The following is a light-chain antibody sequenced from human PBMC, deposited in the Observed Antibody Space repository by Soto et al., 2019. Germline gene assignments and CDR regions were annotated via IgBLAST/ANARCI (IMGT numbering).Light chain of an antibody. CDR3: QQSYSTPSIT. CDR1: QSISSY. CDR2: AAS. Sequence: IQMTQSPSSLSASVGDRVTITCRASQSISSYLNWYQQKPGKAPKLLIYAASSLQSGVPSRFSGSGSGTDFTLTISSLQPEDFATYYCQQSYSTPSITFGQGTRLESK. V-gene: IGKV1-39*01. J-gene: IGKJ5*01.